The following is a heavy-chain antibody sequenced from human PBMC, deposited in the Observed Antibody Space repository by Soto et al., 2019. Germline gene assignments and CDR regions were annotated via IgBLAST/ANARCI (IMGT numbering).Heavy chain of an antibody. D-gene: IGHD3-10*01. CDR1: GFPFTTYG. CDR2: ISYDGSNK. Sequence: QVQLVESGGGVVQPGRSLRLSCAASGFPFTTYGMHWVREGPGKGLEWVAVISYDGSNKYYADSVKGRFTISRDNSKNKLYLQRNSLRPEDTALYYCVGGQYYFDYRGQGTLVTVSS. CDR3: VGGQYYFDY. V-gene: IGHV3-30*03. J-gene: IGHJ4*02.